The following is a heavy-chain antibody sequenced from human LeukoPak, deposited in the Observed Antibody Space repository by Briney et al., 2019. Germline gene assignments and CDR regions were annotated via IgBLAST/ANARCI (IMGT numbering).Heavy chain of an antibody. CDR1: GFTLGSYA. Sequence: GGSLRLSCAASGFTLGSYAMSWVRRAPGKGLEWVSLIGASGESTYYADSVKGRFTISRDNSKNTLSLQMNSLRVEDTAMYFCAKDIQLSTWGLGTMVTVSS. CDR2: IGASGEST. CDR3: AKDIQLST. V-gene: IGHV3-23*01. D-gene: IGHD5-24*01. J-gene: IGHJ3*01.